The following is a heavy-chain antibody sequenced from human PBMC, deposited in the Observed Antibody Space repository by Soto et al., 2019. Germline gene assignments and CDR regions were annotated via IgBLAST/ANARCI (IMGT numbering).Heavy chain of an antibody. CDR2: INAGNGNT. Sequence: ASVKVSCKASGYTFTSYAMHWVRQAPGQRLEWMGWINAGNGNTKYSQKFQGRVTITRDTSASTAYMELSSLRSEDTAVYYCARVGVRFLEWTNWFDPWGQGTLVTVSS. CDR1: GYTFTSYA. CDR3: ARVGVRFLEWTNWFDP. D-gene: IGHD3-3*01. J-gene: IGHJ5*02. V-gene: IGHV1-3*01.